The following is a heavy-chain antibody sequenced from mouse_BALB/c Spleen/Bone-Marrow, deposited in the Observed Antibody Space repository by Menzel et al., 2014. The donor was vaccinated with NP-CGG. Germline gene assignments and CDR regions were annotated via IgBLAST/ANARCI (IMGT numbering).Heavy chain of an antibody. V-gene: IGHV3-2*02. D-gene: IGHD2-3*01. Sequence: VQLQQSGPGLVKPSQSLSLTCTVTGYSITNDYAWNWIRQFPGNTLEWMGYISYSGSTSYNPSLKSRISITRDTSKSQFFLQLNSVTTEDTATYYCARSNDGFPAWFAYWGQGTLVTVSA. CDR3: ARSNDGFPAWFAY. CDR2: ISYSGST. J-gene: IGHJ3*01. CDR1: GYSITNDYA.